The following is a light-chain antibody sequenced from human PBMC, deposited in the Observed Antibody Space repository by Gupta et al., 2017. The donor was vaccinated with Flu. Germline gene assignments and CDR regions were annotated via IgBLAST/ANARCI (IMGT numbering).Light chain of an antibody. J-gene: IGKJ2*01. CDR2: NAS. CDR3: QQYNSYSYT. CDR1: QSIGDW. Sequence: GDRATLACRASQSIGDWFAWYQQKPGQAPKLLIYNASTMEIGVPSRFSGSQSETEFALTISSLQPDDSATYYCQQYNSYSYTFGHGTKVEIK. V-gene: IGKV1-5*01.